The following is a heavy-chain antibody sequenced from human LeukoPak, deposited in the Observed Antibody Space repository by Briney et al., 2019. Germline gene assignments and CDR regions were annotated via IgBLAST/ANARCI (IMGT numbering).Heavy chain of an antibody. CDR3: AKDLDYGGLFDY. V-gene: IGHV3-30*18. Sequence: GGSLRLSCAASGFTFSSYGMHWVRQAPGKGLEWVAVISYDGSNKCYADSVKGRFTISRDNSKNTLYLQMNSLRAEDTAVYYCAKDLDYGGLFDYWGQGTLVTVSS. CDR2: ISYDGSNK. CDR1: GFTFSSYG. D-gene: IGHD4-23*01. J-gene: IGHJ4*02.